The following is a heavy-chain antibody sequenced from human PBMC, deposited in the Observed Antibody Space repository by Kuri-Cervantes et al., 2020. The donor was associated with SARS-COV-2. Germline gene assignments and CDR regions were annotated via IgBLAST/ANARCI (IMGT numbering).Heavy chain of an antibody. Sequence: LSLTCAASGFTFSNSDMNWVRQAPGKGLEWVSGVSWNGSRTHYADSVKGRVIISRDNAKNSLYLQMNSLRAEDTALYYCAKAGPHYDFWSGSAIDYWGQGTLVTVSS. V-gene: IGHV3-19*01. CDR2: VSWNGSRT. CDR3: AKAGPHYDFWSGSAIDY. D-gene: IGHD3-3*01. J-gene: IGHJ4*02. CDR1: GFTFSNSD.